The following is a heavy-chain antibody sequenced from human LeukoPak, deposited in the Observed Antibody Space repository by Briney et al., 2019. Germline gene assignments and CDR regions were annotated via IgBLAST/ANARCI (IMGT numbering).Heavy chain of an antibody. J-gene: IGHJ1*01. V-gene: IGHV3-7*01. CDR1: GFTFSSYW. Sequence: PGGSLRLSCAASGFTFSSYWMSWVRQAPGKGLEWVANIKQDGSEKYYVDSVKGRFTISRDNAKNSLYLQMNSLRAEDTAVYYCARDRIAVAASAEYFQHWGQGTLVTVSS. CDR2: IKQDGSEK. CDR3: ARDRIAVAASAEYFQH. D-gene: IGHD6-19*01.